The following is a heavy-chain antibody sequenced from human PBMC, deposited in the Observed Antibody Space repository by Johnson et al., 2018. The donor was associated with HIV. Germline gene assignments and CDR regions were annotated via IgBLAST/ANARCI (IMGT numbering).Heavy chain of an antibody. J-gene: IGHJ3*02. CDR2: IGSNT. V-gene: IGHV3-53*01. CDR3: ARDGTSRGGAFDI. D-gene: IGHD6-13*01. Sequence: VQLVESGGGLIQPGGSLRLSCAASGFTVSSNYMSWVRQAPGKGLEWVSSIGSNTHYADSGKGRFTISRDNAKNSLYLQMNSLRAEDTAVYYCARDGTSRGGAFDIWGQGTMVTVSS. CDR1: GFTVSSNY.